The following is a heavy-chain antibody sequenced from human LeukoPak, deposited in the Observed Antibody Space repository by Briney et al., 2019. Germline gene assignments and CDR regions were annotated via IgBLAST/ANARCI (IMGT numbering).Heavy chain of an antibody. CDR3: ARGSYYYGSGGVDY. V-gene: IGHV3-33*01. J-gene: IGHJ4*02. CDR2: IWYDGSNK. D-gene: IGHD3-10*01. Sequence: GRSLRLSCAASGFTFSSYGMHWVRQAPGKGLEWVAVIWYDGSNKYYADSVKGRFTISRDNSKNTLYLQMNSLRAEDTAVNYCARGSYYYGSGGVDYWGQGTLVTVSS. CDR1: GFTFSSYG.